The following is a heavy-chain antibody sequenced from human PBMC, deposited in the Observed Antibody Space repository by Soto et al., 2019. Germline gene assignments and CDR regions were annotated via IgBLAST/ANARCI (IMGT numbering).Heavy chain of an antibody. D-gene: IGHD2-2*01. V-gene: IGHV1-46*01. J-gene: IGHJ5*02. CDR3: AGEYCSSTSCSARAGWFDP. CDR1: GYTFTSYY. Sequence: ASVKVSCKASGYTFTSYYMHWVRQAPGQGLEWMGIINPSGGSTSYAQKFQGRVTMTRDTSTSTVYMELSSLRSEDTAVYYCAGEYCSSTSCSARAGWFDPWGQGTLVTVSS. CDR2: INPSGGST.